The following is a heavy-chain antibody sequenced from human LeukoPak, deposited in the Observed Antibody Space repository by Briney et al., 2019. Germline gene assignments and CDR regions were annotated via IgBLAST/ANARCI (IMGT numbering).Heavy chain of an antibody. CDR1: GFTFSSYA. D-gene: IGHD3/OR15-3a*01. CDR3: ATADFLDY. Sequence: PGGSLRLSCAASGFTFSSYAMHWVRQAPGKGLEWVAVISYDGSNKYYADSVKGRFTISRDNSKNTLYLQMNSLRAEDTAVYYCATADFLDYWGQGTLVTVSS. CDR2: ISYDGSNK. J-gene: IGHJ4*02. V-gene: IGHV3-30-3*01.